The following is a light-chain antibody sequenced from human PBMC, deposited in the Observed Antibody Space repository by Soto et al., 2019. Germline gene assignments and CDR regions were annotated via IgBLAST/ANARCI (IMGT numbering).Light chain of an antibody. J-gene: IGKJ1*01. Sequence: DIQMTQSPSTLSASIGDRVTITCRASQSISSWLAWYQQKPGKAPKLLIYKATSSESGVSSRFSGSGSGTVFSLTISSLQPDDSATYYCQQYKSYWTFGKGTKVEIK. V-gene: IGKV1-5*03. CDR3: QQYKSYWT. CDR2: KAT. CDR1: QSISSW.